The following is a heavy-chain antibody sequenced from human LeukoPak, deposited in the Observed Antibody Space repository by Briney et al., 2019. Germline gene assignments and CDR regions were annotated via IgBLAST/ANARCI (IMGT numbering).Heavy chain of an antibody. CDR2: IYYSGST. D-gene: IGHD1-1*01. J-gene: IGHJ4*02. CDR3: ARGNWNFDY. CDR1: GGSISSYY. Sequence: SETLSLTCTVSGGSISSYYWSWIRQPPGKGLEWIGYIYYSGSTNYNPSLKSRVTISVDTSKNQFSLKLSSVTAADTAVYYCARGNWNFDYWGQGTLVTVSS. V-gene: IGHV4-59*01.